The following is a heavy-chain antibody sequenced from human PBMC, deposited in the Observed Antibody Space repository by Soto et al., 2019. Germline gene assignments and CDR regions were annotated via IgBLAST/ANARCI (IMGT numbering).Heavy chain of an antibody. CDR3: ARSLGGYDFWSGYSTTSGFDY. J-gene: IGHJ4*02. D-gene: IGHD3-3*01. CDR2: IIPILGIA. V-gene: IGHV1-69*02. CDR1: GGTFSSYT. Sequence: QVQLVQSGAEVKKPGSSVKVSCKASGGTFSSYTISWVRQAPGQGLEWMGRIIPILGIANYAQKFQGRVTSTADKSTSTAYMELSSLRSEDTAVYYCARSLGGYDFWSGYSTTSGFDYWGQGTLVTVSS.